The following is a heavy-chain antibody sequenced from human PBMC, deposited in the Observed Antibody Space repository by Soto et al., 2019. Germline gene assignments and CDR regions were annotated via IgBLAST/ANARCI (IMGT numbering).Heavy chain of an antibody. J-gene: IGHJ4*02. D-gene: IGHD1-26*01. CDR2: IYYSVST. V-gene: IGHV4-59*01. Sequence: QVQLQESGPGLVKPSETLSLTCAVSGGSISSYYWSWIRQLPGKGLEWIGYIYYSVSTNYNPSLKSRVTIQVDSSKNQCSLKLSSVNAADPAVYYCARGIGGGSYPLFDYWGQRPLVTVSS. CDR1: GGSISSYY. CDR3: ARGIGGGSYPLFDY.